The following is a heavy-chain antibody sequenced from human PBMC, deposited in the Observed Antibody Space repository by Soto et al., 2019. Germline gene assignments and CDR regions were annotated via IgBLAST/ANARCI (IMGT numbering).Heavy chain of an antibody. V-gene: IGHV3-48*02. J-gene: IGHJ3*01. D-gene: IGHD3-3*01. CDR2: ISPGGDTL. CDR1: GLTLTSHS. CDR3: ARGFLSNSFDL. Sequence: PGGSLGLCCAGSGLTLTSHSFDWVRQAPGRRLEWLAYISPGGDTLHYADSVRGRFTIPRDVTKNSLSLQMNSLRDEDTAIYYCARGFLSNSFDLWGQGTMVTVPS.